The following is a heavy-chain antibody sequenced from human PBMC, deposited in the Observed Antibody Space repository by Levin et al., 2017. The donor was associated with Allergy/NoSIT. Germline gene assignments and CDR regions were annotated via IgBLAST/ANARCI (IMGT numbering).Heavy chain of an antibody. D-gene: IGHD1/OR15-1a*01. CDR3: ARGRREAVWTKSILNYFYYGMDV. Sequence: SQTLSLTCAVSGGSFSDYVWIWIRQSPGKGPEWIGQINHSGFTDYNPSLKSRVTISLDTPKSQFSLRLRSVTAADAATYYCARGRREAVWTKSILNYFYYGMDVWGQGTTVAVSS. CDR2: INHSGFT. J-gene: IGHJ6*02. CDR1: GGSFSDYV. V-gene: IGHV4-34*01.